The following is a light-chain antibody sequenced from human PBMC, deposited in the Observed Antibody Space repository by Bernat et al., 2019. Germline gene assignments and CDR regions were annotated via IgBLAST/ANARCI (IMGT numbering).Light chain of an antibody. J-gene: IGLJ3*02. Sequence: QSALTQPPSASGSPGQSVTISCTGTSSDVGFYNYVSWYQQHPGKAPKLMIYEVAKRPSGVPDRSSGSKSGNTASLTVSGLQAEDEADYYCSSYAGSNNLVFGGGTKLTVL. V-gene: IGLV2-8*01. CDR1: SSDVGFYNY. CDR3: SSYAGSNNLV. CDR2: EVA.